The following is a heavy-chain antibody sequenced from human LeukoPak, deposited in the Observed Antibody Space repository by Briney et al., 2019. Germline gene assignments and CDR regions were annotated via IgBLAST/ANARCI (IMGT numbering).Heavy chain of an antibody. CDR3: AREPGAYCGGDCPHSAAFDI. Sequence: GGSPRLSRAASGFTVSSNYMSWVPHTPGEGVGWVSVIYSGGSTYYADSVKGRFTISRDNSKNTLYLQMNSLRAEDTAVYYCAREPGAYCGGDCPHSAAFDIWGQGTMVTVSS. D-gene: IGHD2-21*02. CDR2: IYSGGST. V-gene: IGHV3-53*01. J-gene: IGHJ3*02. CDR1: GFTVSSNY.